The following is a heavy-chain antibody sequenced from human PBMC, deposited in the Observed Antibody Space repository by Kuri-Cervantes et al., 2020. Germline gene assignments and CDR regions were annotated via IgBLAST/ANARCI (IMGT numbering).Heavy chain of an antibody. V-gene: IGHV3-33*01. CDR3: AREGTEAISWDLLDH. J-gene: IGHJ4*02. CDR2: IWYDGSNK. CDR1: GFTFSSYG. Sequence: GGSLRLSCAASGFTFSSYGMHWVRQAPGKGLEWVAVIWYDGSNKYYADSVKGRFTISRDNSKNTLYLQMNSLRAGDTAVYYCAREGTEAISWDLLDHWGQGTLVTVSS. D-gene: IGHD6-13*01.